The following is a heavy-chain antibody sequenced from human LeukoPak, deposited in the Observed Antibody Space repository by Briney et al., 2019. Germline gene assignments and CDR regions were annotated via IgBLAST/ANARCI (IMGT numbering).Heavy chain of an antibody. CDR3: ARADQGPLDY. D-gene: IGHD2-2*01. V-gene: IGHV3-23*01. Sequence: GGSLRLSCAASGFTFSSYAMSWVRQAPGKGLEWVSIISGSGGSTYYADSVKGRFTISRDNSKNTLYLQMNSLRAEDTAVFYCARADQGPLDYWGQGTLVTVSS. J-gene: IGHJ4*02. CDR2: ISGSGGST. CDR1: GFTFSSYA.